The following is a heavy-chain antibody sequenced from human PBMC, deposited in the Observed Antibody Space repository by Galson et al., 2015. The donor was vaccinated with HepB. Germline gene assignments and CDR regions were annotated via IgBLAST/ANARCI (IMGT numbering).Heavy chain of an antibody. CDR2: IIPIFGTA. V-gene: IGHV1-69*13. D-gene: IGHD2-15*01. CDR3: ARRLRGVAATDDAFDI. Sequence: SVKVSCKASGGTFSRYAISWVRQAPGQGLEWMGGIIPIFGTANYAQKFQGRVTITADESTSTAYMELSSLRSEDTAVYYCARRLRGVAATDDAFDIWGQGTMVTVSS. CDR1: GGTFSRYA. J-gene: IGHJ3*02.